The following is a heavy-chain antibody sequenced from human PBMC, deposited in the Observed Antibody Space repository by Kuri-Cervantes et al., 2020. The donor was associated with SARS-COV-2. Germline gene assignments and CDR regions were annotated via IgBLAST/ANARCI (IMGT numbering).Heavy chain of an antibody. CDR3: ARRGYSGYDRAYFDY. V-gene: IGHV1-46*01. D-gene: IGHD5-12*01. CDR1: VYTFTSYY. CDR2: INPSGGST. Sequence: ASVKVSCKASVYTFTSYYMHWVRQAPGQGLEWMGIINPSGGSTSYAQKFQGRVTMTRDTSTSTVYMELSSLRSEDTAVYYCARRGYSGYDRAYFDYWGQGTLVTVSS. J-gene: IGHJ4*02.